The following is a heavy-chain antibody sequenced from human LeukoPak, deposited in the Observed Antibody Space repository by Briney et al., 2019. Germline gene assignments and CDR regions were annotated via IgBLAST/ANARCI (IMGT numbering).Heavy chain of an antibody. D-gene: IGHD4-17*01. J-gene: IGHJ1*01. Sequence: GGSLRLSCAASGFTFSSYWMSWVRQAPGKGLEWVANIKQDGSEKYYVGSVKGRFTISRDNVKNSLYLQMNSLRAEDTAVYYCARLPDDYGDYKYFQHWGQGTLVTVSS. V-gene: IGHV3-7*01. CDR2: IKQDGSEK. CDR1: GFTFSSYW. CDR3: ARLPDDYGDYKYFQH.